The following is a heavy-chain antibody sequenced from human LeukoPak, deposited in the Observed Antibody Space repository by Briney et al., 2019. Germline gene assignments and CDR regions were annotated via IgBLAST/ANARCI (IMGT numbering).Heavy chain of an antibody. CDR2: VKSDSANI. D-gene: IGHD6-13*01. J-gene: IGHJ5*01. V-gene: IGHV3-48*04. CDR1: GFTFSHYS. CDR3: ARGVGSSSWSAHWFDS. Sequence: PGGSLRLSCAASGFTFSHYSMNWVRQAPGKELEWVSYVKSDSANIYYGVSVKGRFTISRDNAKNLLYLQMNSLRAEDTAVYFCARGVGSSSWSAHWFDSWGQGTLVTVSS.